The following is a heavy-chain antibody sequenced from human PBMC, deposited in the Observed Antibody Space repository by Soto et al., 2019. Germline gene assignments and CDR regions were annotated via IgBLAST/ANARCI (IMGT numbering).Heavy chain of an antibody. J-gene: IGHJ6*02. CDR3: ARIAATGRGWDC. CDR1: GFTFSNYW. V-gene: IGHV3-7*01. Sequence: EVQLVASGGGLVQPGGSLRLSCAASGFTFSNYWMRWVRQAPVKGLEWEGNIKQYGREKNCVDFVEGRFNISRDNAENALYRQVNSMRVDDTAVYYCARIAATGRGWDCWCQGTTVVVSS. CDR2: IKQYGREK. D-gene: IGHD6-13*01.